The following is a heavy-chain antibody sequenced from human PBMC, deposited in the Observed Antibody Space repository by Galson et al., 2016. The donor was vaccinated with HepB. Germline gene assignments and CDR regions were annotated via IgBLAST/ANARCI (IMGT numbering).Heavy chain of an antibody. J-gene: IGHJ3*02. CDR2: INHSGRT. V-gene: IGHV4-31*03. D-gene: IGHD3-10*01. Sequence: TLSLTCTVSGGSVSTGGYYWSWIRQHPGKGLEWMGYINHSGRTYYNPSLKSRLTISVDTSKNQFSLTLSSVTATDTALYYCARDSTLGRGVTTDAFDIWGQGTMVTVAS. CDR1: GGSVSTGGYY. CDR3: ARDSTLGRGVTTDAFDI.